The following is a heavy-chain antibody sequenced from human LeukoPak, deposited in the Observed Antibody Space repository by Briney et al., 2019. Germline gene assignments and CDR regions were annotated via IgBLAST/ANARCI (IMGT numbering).Heavy chain of an antibody. CDR3: ARPYSSGWYEGYYFDY. CDR1: GYSFTNYW. J-gene: IGHJ4*02. CDR2: IYPGDSDT. Sequence: GESLKISCKGSGYSFTNYWIGWVRQMPGKGLEWMGIIYPGDSDTRYSPSFQGQVTISADKSISTAYLQWSSLKASDTAMYYCARPYSSGWYEGYYFDYWGQGTLVTVSS. D-gene: IGHD6-19*01. V-gene: IGHV5-51*01.